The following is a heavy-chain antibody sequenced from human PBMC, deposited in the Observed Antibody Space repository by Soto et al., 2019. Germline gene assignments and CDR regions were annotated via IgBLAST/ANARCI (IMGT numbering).Heavy chain of an antibody. CDR2: ISNSGST. CDR3: ATESGSTYGYFDH. D-gene: IGHD5-18*01. Sequence: SSETLSLTCTVSGGAVTSDEDYWTWIRQSPGKGLEWIGYISNSGSTGYNPSLKTRLSMSVDRSKNQFTLRLTSVTAADTAVYFCATESGSTYGYFDHWGQGTTVTVSS. CDR1: GGAVTSDEDY. V-gene: IGHV4-30-4*01. J-gene: IGHJ4*03.